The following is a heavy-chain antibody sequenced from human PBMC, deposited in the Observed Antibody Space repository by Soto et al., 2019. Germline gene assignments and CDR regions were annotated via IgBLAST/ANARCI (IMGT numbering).Heavy chain of an antibody. CDR3: ARLRLRTTVTPNSVPYFDY. V-gene: IGHV1-18*01. CDR2: ISAYNGNT. CDR1: GYTFTSYG. D-gene: IGHD4-17*01. Sequence: QVQLVQSGAEVKKPGASVKVSCKASGYTFTSYGISWVRQAPGQGLEWMGWISAYNGNTNYAQKLQGRVTMTTDTSTSTAYMELRSLRSADTAVYYCARLRLRTTVTPNSVPYFDYWGQGNLVTVSS. J-gene: IGHJ4*02.